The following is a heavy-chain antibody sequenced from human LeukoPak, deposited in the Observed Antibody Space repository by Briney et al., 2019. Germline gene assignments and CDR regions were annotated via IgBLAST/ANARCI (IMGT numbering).Heavy chain of an antibody. J-gene: IGHJ6*02. Sequence: GESLKISCKSSGYSFTSYWITWVRQMPGKGLEWMGRIDVFDSYTNYSPSFQGLVTISVDESTNTAYLQWSSLKASDTAIYYCARLGFGQVGGMDVWGQGTTVTVSS. V-gene: IGHV5-10-1*01. CDR2: IDVFDSYT. CDR3: ARLGFGQVGGMDV. CDR1: GYSFTSYW. D-gene: IGHD3-16*01.